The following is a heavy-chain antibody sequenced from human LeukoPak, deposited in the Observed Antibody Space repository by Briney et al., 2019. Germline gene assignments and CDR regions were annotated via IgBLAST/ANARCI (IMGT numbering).Heavy chain of an antibody. CDR3: ARRPYSISWYYFDY. V-gene: IGHV3-21*01. CDR2: ISSSSSYI. CDR1: GFTFSSYS. D-gene: IGHD6-13*01. Sequence: GGSLRLSCAASGFTFSSYSMNWVRQTPGKGLEWVSSISSSSSYIYYADSVKGRFTISRDNAKNSLYLQMNSLRAEDTAVYYCARRPYSISWYYFDYWGQGTLVTVSS. J-gene: IGHJ4*02.